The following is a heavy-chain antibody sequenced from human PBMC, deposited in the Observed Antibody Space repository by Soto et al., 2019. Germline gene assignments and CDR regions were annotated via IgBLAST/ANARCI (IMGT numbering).Heavy chain of an antibody. V-gene: IGHV3-74*01. D-gene: IGHD6-19*01. CDR3: ASIFCSGWGYYYYMDV. CDR1: GFTFSSYW. J-gene: IGHJ6*03. CDR2: INSDGSST. Sequence: EVQLVESGGGLVQPGGSLRLSCAASGFTFSSYWMHWVRQAPGKGLVWGSRINSDGSSTSYADSVKGRFTISRDNAKNTLYLQMNSLRAEDTAVYYCASIFCSGWGYYYYMDVWGKGTTVTVSS.